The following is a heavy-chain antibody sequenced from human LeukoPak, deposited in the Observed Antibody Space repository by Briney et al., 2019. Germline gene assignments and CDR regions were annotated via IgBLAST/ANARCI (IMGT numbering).Heavy chain of an antibody. CDR1: GFTFSDYY. V-gene: IGHV3-23*01. CDR2: IGGSGHST. J-gene: IGHJ5*02. Sequence: PGGSLRLSCAASGFTFSDYYMSWIRQAPGKGLEWVSGIGGSGHSTYYTDSVKGRFTISRDNFKNTLYLQMNSLRADDTAVYYCAKAPYQYASGSPNWFDPWGQGTLVTVSS. CDR3: AKAPYQYASGSPNWFDP. D-gene: IGHD3-10*01.